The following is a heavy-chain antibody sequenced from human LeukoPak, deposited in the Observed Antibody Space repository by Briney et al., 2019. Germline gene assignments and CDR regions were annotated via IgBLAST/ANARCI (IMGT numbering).Heavy chain of an antibody. CDR1: GDSIRSYY. Sequence: MPSETLSLTCIVSGDSIRSYYWNWIRQAPGKALEWIGHIHNNGDSAYNFSLKSRVTISMDTSKNQFSLKLSSVTAADTAVYYCGRWGYFDSGNYFVVDYWGQGTLVTVSS. CDR2: IHNNGDS. V-gene: IGHV4-59*01. J-gene: IGHJ4*02. D-gene: IGHD3-22*01. CDR3: GRWGYFDSGNYFVVDY.